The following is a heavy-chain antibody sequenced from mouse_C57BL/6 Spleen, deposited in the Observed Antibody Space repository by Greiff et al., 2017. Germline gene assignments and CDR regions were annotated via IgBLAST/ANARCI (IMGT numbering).Heavy chain of an antibody. Sequence: QVQLKQPGTELVKPGASVKLSCKASGYTFTSYWMHWVKQRPGQGLEWIGNINPSNGGTNYNEKFKSKATLTVDKSSSTAYMQLSSLTSEDSAVYYCTYGNYDDWYFDVWGTGTTVTVSS. CDR3: TYGNYDDWYFDV. D-gene: IGHD2-1*01. V-gene: IGHV1-53*01. CDR2: INPSNGGT. CDR1: GYTFTSYW. J-gene: IGHJ1*03.